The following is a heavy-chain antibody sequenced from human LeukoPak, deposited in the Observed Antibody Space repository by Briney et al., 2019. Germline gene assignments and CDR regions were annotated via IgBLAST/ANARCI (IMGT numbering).Heavy chain of an antibody. V-gene: IGHV3-30*03. CDR2: ISYDGSNK. D-gene: IGHD3-22*01. CDR3: ALLPSPYYYDSSGYYPNDDY. Sequence: PGGSLRLSCAASGFTFSSYGMHWVRQAPGKGLEWVAVISYDGSNKYYADSVKGRFTISRDNSKNTLHLQMNSLRAEDTAVYYCALLPSPYYYDSSGYYPNDDYWGQGTLVTVSS. J-gene: IGHJ4*02. CDR1: GFTFSSYG.